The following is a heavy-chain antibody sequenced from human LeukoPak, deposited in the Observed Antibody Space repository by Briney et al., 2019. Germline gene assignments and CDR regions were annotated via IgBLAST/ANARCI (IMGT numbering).Heavy chain of an antibody. CDR2: IYSSGST. V-gene: IGHV4-59*12. J-gene: IGHJ6*02. Sequence: PSETLSLTCTVSGGSISSYYWSWIRQPPGKGLEWIGYIYSSGSTNYNPSLKSRVTISVDTSKNQFSLKLSSVTAADTAVYYCARTYYYGMDVWGQGTTVTVSS. CDR3: ARTYYYGMDV. CDR1: GGSISSYY.